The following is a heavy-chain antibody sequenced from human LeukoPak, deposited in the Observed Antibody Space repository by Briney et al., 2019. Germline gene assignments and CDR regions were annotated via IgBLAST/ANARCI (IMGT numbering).Heavy chain of an antibody. CDR2: IYYSGST. V-gene: IGHV4-59*01. Sequence: PSETLSLTCTVSGGSISSYYWSWIRQPPGKGLEWIGYIYYSGSTNYNPSLKSRVTISVDTSKNQFSLKLSSVTAADTAVYYCAIQGYNSHFDYWGQGTLVTVSS. J-gene: IGHJ4*02. CDR3: AIQGYNSHFDY. D-gene: IGHD5-24*01. CDR1: GGSISSYY.